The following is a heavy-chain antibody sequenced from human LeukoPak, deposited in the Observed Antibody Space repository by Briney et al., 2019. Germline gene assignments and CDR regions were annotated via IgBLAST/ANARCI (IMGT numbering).Heavy chain of an antibody. V-gene: IGHV4-39*01. Sequence: SETLSLTCTVSGDSISSSSYYWGWIRQPPGKGLEWIASIYYDGSTHYNRSLKSRVTISVDTSKNQFSLKLTSVTAADTAVYYCARPSVSSIVPFDTWGQGTMVTVSS. CDR1: GDSISSSSYY. D-gene: IGHD6-6*01. CDR2: IYYDGST. J-gene: IGHJ3*02. CDR3: ARPSVSSIVPFDT.